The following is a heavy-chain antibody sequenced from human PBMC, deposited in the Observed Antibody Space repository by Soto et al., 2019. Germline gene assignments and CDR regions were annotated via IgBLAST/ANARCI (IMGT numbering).Heavy chain of an antibody. D-gene: IGHD2-15*01. CDR3: ATLGYCSGGSCYWGNWFDP. CDR2: FDPEDGET. Sequence: ASVKVSCKVSGYTLTELSMHWVRQAPGKGLEWMGGFDPEDGETIYAQKFQGRVTMTEDTSTDTAYMELSSLRSEDTAVYYCATLGYCSGGSCYWGNWFDPWGQGTLVTVSS. V-gene: IGHV1-24*01. J-gene: IGHJ5*02. CDR1: GYTLTELS.